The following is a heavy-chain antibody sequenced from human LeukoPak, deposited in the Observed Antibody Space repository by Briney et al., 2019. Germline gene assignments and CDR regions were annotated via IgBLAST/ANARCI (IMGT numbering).Heavy chain of an antibody. J-gene: IGHJ4*02. CDR3: ASGLAYCGGDCYGY. Sequence: GGSLRLSCAASGFTLSSYSMNWVRQALGKGLEWVSSISSSSSYIYYADSVKGRFTISRDNAKNSLYLQMNSLRAEDTAVYYCASGLAYCGGDCYGYWGQGTLVTVSS. V-gene: IGHV3-21*01. D-gene: IGHD2-21*02. CDR1: GFTLSSYS. CDR2: ISSSSSYI.